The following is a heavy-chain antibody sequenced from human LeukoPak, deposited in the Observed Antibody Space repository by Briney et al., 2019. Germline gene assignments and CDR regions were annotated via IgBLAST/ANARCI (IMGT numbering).Heavy chain of an antibody. Sequence: PGGSLTVSCTVSGFTFSNYAMHWVRQAPGKGLEWVALISGGSGNIYYVDSVKGRFTLSRDNAKYTLYLQMASLRAEDTAIYYCAKGSDYYGSVTSKKTDWGQGTLVTVSS. CDR1: GFTFSNYA. V-gene: IGHV3-23*01. J-gene: IGHJ4*02. D-gene: IGHD3-10*01. CDR3: AKGSDYYGSVTSKKTD. CDR2: ISGGSGNI.